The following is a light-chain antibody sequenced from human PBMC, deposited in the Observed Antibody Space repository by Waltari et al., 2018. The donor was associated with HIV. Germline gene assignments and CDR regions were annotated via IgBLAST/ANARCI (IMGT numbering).Light chain of an antibody. V-gene: IGKV1-39*01. CDR1: QSISSY. Sequence: DIKMTQSPSSLSASVGDRVTITCRASQSISSYLNWYQQKPGKAPKLLIYAASSLQSGVPSRFSGSGSGTDFTLTISSLQPEDFATYFCQQSYNTPWTFGQGTKVEIK. CDR2: AAS. J-gene: IGKJ1*01. CDR3: QQSYNTPWT.